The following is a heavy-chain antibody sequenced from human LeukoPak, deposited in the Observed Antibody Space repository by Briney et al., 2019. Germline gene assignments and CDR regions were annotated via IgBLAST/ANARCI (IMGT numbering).Heavy chain of an antibody. CDR1: GFTSSSYE. CDR2: ISSSGSTI. CDR3: ARDGIAGLDY. V-gene: IGHV3-48*03. Sequence: GGSLRLSCAASGFTSSSYEMNWVRQAPGKGLEWVSYISSSGSTIYYADSVKGRFTISRDNAKNSLYLQMNSLRAEDTAVYYCARDGIAGLDYWGQGTLVTVSS. D-gene: IGHD6-13*01. J-gene: IGHJ4*02.